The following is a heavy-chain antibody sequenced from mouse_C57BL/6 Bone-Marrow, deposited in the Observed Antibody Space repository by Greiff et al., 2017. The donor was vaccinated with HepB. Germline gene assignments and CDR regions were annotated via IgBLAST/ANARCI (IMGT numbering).Heavy chain of an antibody. CDR3: TRGGGYYEMDY. CDR1: GFTFSSYA. J-gene: IGHJ4*01. Sequence: EVKLVESGEGLVKPGGSLKLSCAASGFTFSSYAMSWVRQTPEKRLEWVAYISSGGDYIYYADTVKGRFTISRDNARNTLYLQMSSLKSEDTAMYYCTRGGGYYEMDYWGQGTSVTVSS. V-gene: IGHV5-9-1*02. CDR2: ISSGGDYI.